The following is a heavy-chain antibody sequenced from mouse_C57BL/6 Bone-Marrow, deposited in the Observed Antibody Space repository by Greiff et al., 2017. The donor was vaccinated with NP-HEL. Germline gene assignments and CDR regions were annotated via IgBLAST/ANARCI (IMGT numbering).Heavy chain of an antibody. D-gene: IGHD2-3*01. CDR1: GYTFTSYW. Sequence: VQLQQPGAELVKPGASVKLSCKASGYTFTSYWMHWVKQRPGRGLEWIGRIDPSSGGTKYNEKFKSKATLTVDKPSSTAYMQLSSLTSEDAAVYSCARKSFGGWLVFAYWGRGTLVTVSA. J-gene: IGHJ3*01. CDR3: ARKSFGGWLVFAY. CDR2: IDPSSGGT. V-gene: IGHV1-72*01.